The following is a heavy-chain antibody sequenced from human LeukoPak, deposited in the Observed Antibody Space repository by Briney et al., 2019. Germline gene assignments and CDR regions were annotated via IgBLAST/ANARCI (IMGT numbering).Heavy chain of an antibody. V-gene: IGHV3-7*01. Sequence: GGSLRLSCAASGFTFSSYAMSWVRQAPGKGLEWVANIKQDGSEKYYVDSVKGRFTISRDNAKNSLYLQMNSLRAEDTAVYYCARAGSSPEDYWGQGTLVTVSS. J-gene: IGHJ4*02. CDR3: ARAGSSPEDY. CDR1: GFTFSSYA. CDR2: IKQDGSEK. D-gene: IGHD6-6*01.